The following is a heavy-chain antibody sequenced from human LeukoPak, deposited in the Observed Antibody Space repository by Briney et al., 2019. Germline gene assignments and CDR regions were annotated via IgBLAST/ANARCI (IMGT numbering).Heavy chain of an antibody. J-gene: IGHJ4*02. Sequence: GGSLRLSCAASGFTFSSYSMNWVRQAPGKGLEWVSSISSSSSYIYYADSVKGRFTISRDNAKNSLYLQMNSLRAEDTAVYYCARVGIFGVVTLFDYWAREPWSPSPQ. CDR2: ISSSSSYI. V-gene: IGHV3-21*01. D-gene: IGHD3-3*01. CDR3: ARVGIFGVVTLFDY. CDR1: GFTFSSYS.